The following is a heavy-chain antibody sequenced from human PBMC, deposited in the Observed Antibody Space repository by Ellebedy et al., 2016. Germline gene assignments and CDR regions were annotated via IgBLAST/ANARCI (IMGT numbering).Heavy chain of an antibody. CDR1: GGSISSSSYY. V-gene: IGHV4-39*07. CDR3: ARFQQWPYYYMDV. Sequence: GSLRLSCTVSGGSISSSSYYWGWIRQPPGKGLEWIGSIYYSGGTYYNPSLKSRVTISVDTSMNQFSLKLTSVTAADTAVYYRARFQQWPYYYMDVWGKGTTVTVSS. D-gene: IGHD6-19*01. J-gene: IGHJ6*03. CDR2: IYYSGGT.